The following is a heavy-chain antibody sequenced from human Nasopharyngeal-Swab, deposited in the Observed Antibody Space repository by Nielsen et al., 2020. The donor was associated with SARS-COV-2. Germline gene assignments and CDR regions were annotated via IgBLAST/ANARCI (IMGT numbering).Heavy chain of an antibody. Sequence: WVRQAPGQGLEWVGWMNPNSGNTGYAQKFQGRVTMTRNTSISTAYMELSSLRSEDTAVYYCARDPTGYSSSWFDPWGQGTLVTVSS. D-gene: IGHD6-13*01. V-gene: IGHV1-8*01. CDR3: ARDPTGYSSSWFDP. CDR2: MNPNSGNT. J-gene: IGHJ5*02.